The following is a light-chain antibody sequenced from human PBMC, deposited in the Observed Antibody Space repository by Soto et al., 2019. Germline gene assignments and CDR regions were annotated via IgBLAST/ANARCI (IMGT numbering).Light chain of an antibody. CDR1: QTLNNY. V-gene: IGKV1-39*01. J-gene: IGKJ4*01. CDR2: AAS. CDR3: QQSFSPLLT. Sequence: DVQMTQSPSSVSASVGDRITITCRASQTLNNYLTWFQQKPGKAPKVLIYAASTLQSGVPSRFSGSRSGAEFTLTISSLPPEDFATYYCQQSFSPLLTFGGGTK.